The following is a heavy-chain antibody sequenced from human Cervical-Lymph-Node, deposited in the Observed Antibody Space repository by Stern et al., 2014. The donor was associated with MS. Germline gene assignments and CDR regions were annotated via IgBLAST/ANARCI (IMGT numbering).Heavy chain of an antibody. D-gene: IGHD1-20*01. J-gene: IGHJ5*02. CDR2: ISADGTLK. Sequence: VQLVESGGGVVQPGRSLRLFCAASGFTFSAYGMHWVRQAPGKGLEWVAVISADGTLKFYGDSVKGRFTISRDNSKNTLFLQMNSLRAEDTAVYYCAKGDNWRRLNPWGQGTLVTVSS. CDR3: AKGDNWRRLNP. CDR1: GFTFSAYG. V-gene: IGHV3-30*18.